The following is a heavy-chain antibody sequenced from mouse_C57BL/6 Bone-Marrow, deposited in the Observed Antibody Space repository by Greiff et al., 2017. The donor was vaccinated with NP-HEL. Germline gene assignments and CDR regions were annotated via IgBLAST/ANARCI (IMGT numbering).Heavy chain of an antibody. V-gene: IGHV1-81*01. CDR1: GYTFTSYG. J-gene: IGHJ3*01. CDR2: IYPRSGNT. CDR3: ASSPFAY. Sequence: QVQLQQSGAELARPGASVKLSCKASGYTFTSYGISWVKQRTGQGLEWIGEIYPRSGNTSYNEKFKGKATLTADKSSSAAYMELRGLTSEDSADYFCASSPFAYWGQGTLVTVSA.